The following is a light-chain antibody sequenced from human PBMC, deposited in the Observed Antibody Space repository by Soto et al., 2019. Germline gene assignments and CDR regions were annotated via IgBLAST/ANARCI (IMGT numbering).Light chain of an antibody. J-gene: IGKJ4*01. Sequence: EIVLTQSPGTLSLSPGDRATLSCRASQSVSSSYLAWYQQKPGQAPRLLIYGASSRATGIPDRFSGSGSGTHFTLTISILEPEDFAVYYCQQYGSSPLTFGGGTKVEIK. CDR1: QSVSSSY. CDR3: QQYGSSPLT. V-gene: IGKV3-20*01. CDR2: GAS.